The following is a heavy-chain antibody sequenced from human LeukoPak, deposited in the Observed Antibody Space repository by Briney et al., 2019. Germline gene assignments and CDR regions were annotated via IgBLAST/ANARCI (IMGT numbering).Heavy chain of an antibody. J-gene: IGHJ3*02. V-gene: IGHV3-43*01. Sequence: PGGSLRLSCAASGFTFDDYTMHWVRQAPGKGLEWVSLISWDGGSTYYADSVKGRFTISRDNSKNSLYLQMNSLRTEDTALYYCAKDIRDTAMVRGGAFDIWGQGTMVTVSS. CDR2: ISWDGGST. CDR3: AKDIRDTAMVRGGAFDI. CDR1: GFTFDDYT. D-gene: IGHD5-18*01.